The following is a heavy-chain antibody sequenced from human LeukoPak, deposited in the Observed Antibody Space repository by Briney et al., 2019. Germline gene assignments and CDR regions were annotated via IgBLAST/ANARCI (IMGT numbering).Heavy chain of an antibody. D-gene: IGHD2-21*01. V-gene: IGHV3-23*01. CDR2: ISGSGGST. CDR1: GSTFSTYA. CDR3: AEGLRTFDY. J-gene: IGHJ4*02. Sequence: GGSLRLSCAASGSTFSTYAMTWVRQAPGKGLEWVSGISGSGGSTYYTDSVKGRFTISRDNSKNTLYLQMNSLKAEDTAVYYCAEGLRTFDYWGQGSLVTVSS.